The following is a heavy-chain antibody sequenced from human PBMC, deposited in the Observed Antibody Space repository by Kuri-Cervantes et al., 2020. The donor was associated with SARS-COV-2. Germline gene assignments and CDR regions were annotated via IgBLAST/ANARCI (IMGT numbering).Heavy chain of an antibody. CDR2: INPNSVGT. Sequence: ASVKVSCKASGYIFTEYYMHWVRQAPGQGLEWMGRINPNSVGTNYTQRFQGRVTMTRDTSISTAYMELSRLGSDDTSVYCCARGGLAVAGRVWFDPWGQGTRVTVSS. CDR3: ARGGLAVAGRVWFDP. CDR1: GYIFTEYY. D-gene: IGHD6-19*01. J-gene: IGHJ5*02. V-gene: IGHV1-2*06.